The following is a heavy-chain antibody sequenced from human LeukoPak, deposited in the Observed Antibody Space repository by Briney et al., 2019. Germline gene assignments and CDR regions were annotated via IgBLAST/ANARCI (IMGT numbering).Heavy chain of an antibody. CDR1: GFTFSSYA. Sequence: GGSLRLSCAASGFTFSSYAVSWVRQAPGKGLEWVSAIGGSGGSTYYADSVKGRFTISRDNSKNTLYLQMNSLRAEDTAVYYCAKLSSGRSCYYRGQGTLVTVSS. CDR2: IGGSGGST. D-gene: IGHD6-19*01. J-gene: IGHJ4*02. CDR3: AKLSSGRSCYY. V-gene: IGHV3-23*01.